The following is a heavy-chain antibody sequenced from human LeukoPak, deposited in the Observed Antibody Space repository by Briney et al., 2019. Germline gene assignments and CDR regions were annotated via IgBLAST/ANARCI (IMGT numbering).Heavy chain of an antibody. Sequence: TPETLSLTCSVSGVSMTGYYWSWIRQAPGKAPEWIGYIYSSGSTNYNLSLNSRVTMSLDASKNQFSLKLTFVTAADTAVYYCATRPADDSWYGVFDFWSRGTLVTVSS. CDR3: ATRPADDSWYGVFDF. V-gene: IGHV4-59*01. CDR1: GVSMTGYY. J-gene: IGHJ4*01. D-gene: IGHD3-10*01. CDR2: IYSSGST.